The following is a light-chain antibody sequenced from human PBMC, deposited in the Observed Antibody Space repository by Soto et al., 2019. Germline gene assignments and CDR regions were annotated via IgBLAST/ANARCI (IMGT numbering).Light chain of an antibody. V-gene: IGLV2-14*03. CDR1: SSDVGGCKY. CDR2: DIR. CDR3: SSYTSSSTRV. J-gene: IGLJ1*01. Sequence: QSALTQPASVSGSPGQSITISCTGTSSDVGGCKYVSWYQQHPGKAPKLMIYDIRNRPSGVSNRFSGSKSGNTASLTISGLQAEDEADYYCSSYTSSSTRVFGTGTKLTVL.